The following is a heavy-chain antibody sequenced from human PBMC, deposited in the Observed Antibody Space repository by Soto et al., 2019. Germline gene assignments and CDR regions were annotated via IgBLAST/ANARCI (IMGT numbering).Heavy chain of an antibody. Sequence: QVQLVESGGGVVQPGRSLRLSCAASGFTFSSYAMHWVRQAPGKGLEWVAVISYDGSNKYYADSVKGRFTISRDNSKNTLYLQMNSLRAEDTAVYDCAQWAGAFDYWGQGTLVTVSS. V-gene: IGHV3-30-3*01. J-gene: IGHJ4*02. CDR1: GFTFSSYA. D-gene: IGHD1-26*01. CDR2: ISYDGSNK. CDR3: AQWAGAFDY.